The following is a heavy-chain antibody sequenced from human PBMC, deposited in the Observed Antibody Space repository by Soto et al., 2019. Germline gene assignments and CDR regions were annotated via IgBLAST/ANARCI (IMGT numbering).Heavy chain of an antibody. J-gene: IGHJ5*02. CDR2: IYYSGST. CDR1: GGSISSGGYY. CDR3: ARGVWWASDVITMVRGVIIGGWFDP. Sequence: SETLSLTCTVSGGSISSGGYYWSWIRQHPGKGLEWIGYIYYSGSTYYNPSLKSRVTISVDTSKNQFSLKLSSVTAADTAVYYCARGVWWASDVITMVRGVIIGGWFDPWGQGTLVTVSS. V-gene: IGHV4-31*03. D-gene: IGHD3-10*01.